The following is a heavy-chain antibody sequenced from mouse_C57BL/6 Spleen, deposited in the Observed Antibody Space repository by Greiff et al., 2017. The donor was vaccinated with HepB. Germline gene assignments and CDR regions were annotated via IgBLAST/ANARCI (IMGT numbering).Heavy chain of an antibody. J-gene: IGHJ3*01. Sequence: EVQRVESGGGLVQPGGSLSLSCAASGFTFTDYYMSWVRQPPGKALEWLGFIRNKANGYTTEYSASVKGRFTISRDNSQSILYLQMNALRAEDSATYYCARYHDYDGFAYWGQGTLVTVSA. D-gene: IGHD2-4*01. V-gene: IGHV7-3*01. CDR3: ARYHDYDGFAY. CDR1: GFTFTDYY. CDR2: IRNKANGYTT.